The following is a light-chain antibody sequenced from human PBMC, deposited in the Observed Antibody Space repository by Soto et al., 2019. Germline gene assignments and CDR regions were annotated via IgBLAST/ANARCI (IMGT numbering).Light chain of an antibody. V-gene: IGKV3-20*01. CDR1: QSVSSSF. CDR2: DVS. J-gene: IGKJ2*01. CDR3: HQYGSSPLT. Sequence: EIVLTQSPGTLSLSPGEGATLACRASQSVSSSFLAWFQQKPGQAPRLLIHDVSSRATGIPDRFSGSGSGTDFTLSISRLEPEDFAVYYCHQYGSSPLTFGQGTKLEI.